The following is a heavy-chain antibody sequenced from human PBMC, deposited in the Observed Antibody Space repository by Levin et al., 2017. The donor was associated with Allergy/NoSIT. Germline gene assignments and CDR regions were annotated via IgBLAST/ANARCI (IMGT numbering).Heavy chain of an antibody. Sequence: SGPTLVKPTQTLTLTCTFSGFSLSTNGMRVSWIRQPPGKALEWLARIDWDDEKFYSASLKTRLSISKDTSENQVVLTMTSMDPVDTATYYCARTYCSGGRGCNGLSWYFDLWGRGTLVTVSS. D-gene: IGHD2-15*01. V-gene: IGHV2-70*04. CDR1: GFSLSTNGMR. CDR2: IDWDDEK. J-gene: IGHJ2*01. CDR3: ARTYCSGGRGCNGLSWYFDL.